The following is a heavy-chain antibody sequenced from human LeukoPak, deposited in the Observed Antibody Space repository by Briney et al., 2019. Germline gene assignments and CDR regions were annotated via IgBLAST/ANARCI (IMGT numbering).Heavy chain of an antibody. CDR2: ISYDGSNK. CDR1: GFTFSSYA. D-gene: IGHD3-10*01. V-gene: IGHV3-30-3*01. J-gene: IGHJ4*02. CDR3: ARDKWFGELSTSFDY. Sequence: PGGSLRLSCAASGFTFSSYAMHWVRQAPGKGLEWVAVISYDGSNKYYADSVKGRFTISRDNSKNTLYLQMNSLRAEDTAVYYCARDKWFGELSTSFDYWGQGTLVTVSS.